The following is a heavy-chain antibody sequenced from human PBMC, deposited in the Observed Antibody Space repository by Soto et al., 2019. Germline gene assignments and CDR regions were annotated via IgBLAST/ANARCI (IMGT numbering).Heavy chain of an antibody. D-gene: IGHD2-15*01. J-gene: IGHJ4*02. CDR1: GLTFNTYA. V-gene: IGHV3-30*04. Sequence: QVQLVQSGGGVVQPGRSLTLSCAASGLTFNTYAMHWVRQAPGKGLEWVAIVSYDGSNKYYADSVKARFTISRDNSKSTLYLQINSVRAEDTAVYYCAKDRGRYCSGARCYLFDSWGQGTLVTVSS. CDR2: VSYDGSNK. CDR3: AKDRGRYCSGARCYLFDS.